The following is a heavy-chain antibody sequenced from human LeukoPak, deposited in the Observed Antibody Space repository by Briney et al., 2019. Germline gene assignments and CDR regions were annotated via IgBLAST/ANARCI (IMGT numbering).Heavy chain of an antibody. D-gene: IGHD3-22*01. CDR1: GFTFSSYA. J-gene: IGHJ4*02. Sequence: GGSLRLSRAASGFTFSSYAMHWVRQAPGKGLEWVAVISYDGSNKYYADSVKGRFTISRDNSKNTLYLQMNSLRAEDTAVYYCASSKIVHYYFDYWGQGTLVTVSS. V-gene: IGHV3-30-3*01. CDR2: ISYDGSNK. CDR3: ASSKIVHYYFDY.